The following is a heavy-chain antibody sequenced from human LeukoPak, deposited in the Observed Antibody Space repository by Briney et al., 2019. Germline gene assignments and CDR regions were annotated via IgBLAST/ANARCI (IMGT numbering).Heavy chain of an antibody. CDR1: GFTFSSYA. CDR3: AKTYSGYSHFDY. V-gene: IGHV3-23*01. Sequence: GGSLRLSCAASGFTFSSYAMSWVRQAPGKGLEWVSVISGSGGSTYYADSVKGRFTISRDNSKNTLFLQMNSLRAEGTAVYYCAKTYSGYSHFDYWGQGTLVTVSS. CDR2: ISGSGGST. D-gene: IGHD5-12*01. J-gene: IGHJ4*02.